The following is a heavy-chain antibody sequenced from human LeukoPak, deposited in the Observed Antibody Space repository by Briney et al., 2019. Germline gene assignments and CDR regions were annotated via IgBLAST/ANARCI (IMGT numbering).Heavy chain of an antibody. J-gene: IGHJ4*02. CDR3: ARRAGSYSHSYDY. D-gene: IGHD2-15*01. CDR1: ELTLSDNY. Sequence: PGGSLRLSCAASELTLSDNYMSWIRQAPGRGLEWVSFIYSGGSTSYADSVMGRFIISRDTSKNTLYLQMNSLRAEDTAIYYCARRAGSYSHSYDYWGQGTLVTVSS. V-gene: IGHV3-53*01. CDR2: IYSGGST.